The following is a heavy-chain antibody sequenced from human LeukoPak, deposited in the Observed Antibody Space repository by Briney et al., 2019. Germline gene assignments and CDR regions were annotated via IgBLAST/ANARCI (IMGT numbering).Heavy chain of an antibody. CDR3: ARRYTDSSEGFDY. Sequence: SVKVSCKASGYTFTDYHIHWVRQAPGQGLEWMGWINPNSGGTNYAGKFQGRVTMTSDTSISTADMDLSRLRSDDTAVYYCARRYTDSSEGFDYWGQGTLVTVSS. CDR2: INPNSGGT. CDR1: GYTFTDYH. J-gene: IGHJ4*02. D-gene: IGHD6-6*01. V-gene: IGHV1-2*02.